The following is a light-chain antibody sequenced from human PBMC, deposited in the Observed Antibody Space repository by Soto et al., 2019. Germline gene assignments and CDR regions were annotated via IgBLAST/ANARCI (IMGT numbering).Light chain of an antibody. CDR2: DAS. J-gene: IGKJ1*01. Sequence: EIVLTQSPATLSLSPGERATLSFRASQSVSSYLAWYQQKPGQAPRLLIYDASNRATGIPDRFSGSGSGTDFTLTVSRLEPEDFAVYYCQQYGSSSWTFGQGTKVDNK. CDR3: QQYGSSSWT. CDR1: QSVSSY. V-gene: IGKV3-20*01.